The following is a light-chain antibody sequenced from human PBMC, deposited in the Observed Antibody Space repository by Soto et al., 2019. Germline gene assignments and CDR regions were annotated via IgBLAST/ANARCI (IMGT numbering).Light chain of an antibody. CDR3: LHDYNYPYA. V-gene: IGKV1-6*02. CDR2: AAS. J-gene: IGKJ2*01. CDR1: QGIRND. Sequence: AIQMTQSPSSLSASVADRVTITCRASQGIRNDLGWYQHKPGKAPNLLIYAASSLRSGLPSRFSGSGSGTDFTLTISNLQPEDFATYYCLHDYNYPYAFGQGTKLEIK.